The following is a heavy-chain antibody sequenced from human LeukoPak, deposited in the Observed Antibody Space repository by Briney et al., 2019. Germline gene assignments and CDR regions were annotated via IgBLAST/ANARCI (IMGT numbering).Heavy chain of an antibody. CDR2: ISSSGSTI. V-gene: IGHV3-48*03. CDR1: GFTFSSYE. D-gene: IGHD4-17*01. J-gene: IGHJ3*02. CDR3: ACLPDYGDYGDAFDI. Sequence: GGSLRLSCAASGFTFSSYEIAWVRQAPGKGLEWVSYISSSGSTIYYADSVKGRFTISRDNAKNSLYLQMNSLRAEDTAVYYCACLPDYGDYGDAFDIWGQGTMVTVSS.